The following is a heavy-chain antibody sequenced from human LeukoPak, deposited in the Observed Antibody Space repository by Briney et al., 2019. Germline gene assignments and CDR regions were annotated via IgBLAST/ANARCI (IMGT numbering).Heavy chain of an antibody. CDR2: IYSGGST. J-gene: IGHJ6*02. V-gene: IGHV3-53*01. Sequence: GGSLRLSCAASGFTVSSNYMSWVRQAPGKGLEWVSVIYSGGSTYYADSVKGRFTISRDNSKNTLYLQMNSLRAEDTAAYYCARDQGGIGYDILTAGFGMDVWGQGTTVTVSS. CDR1: GFTVSSNY. CDR3: ARDQGGIGYDILTAGFGMDV. D-gene: IGHD3-9*01.